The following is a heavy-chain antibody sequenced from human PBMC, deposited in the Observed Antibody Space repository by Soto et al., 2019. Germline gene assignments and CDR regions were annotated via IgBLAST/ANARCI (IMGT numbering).Heavy chain of an antibody. D-gene: IGHD3-22*01. CDR2: IYPGDSDI. Sequence: ASVKVSCKGSGYSFTSYWIGWVRQMPGKGLEWMGIIYPGDSDIRYSPSFQGQVTISADKSISTAYLQWSSLKASDTAMYYCARQPSNGQWFLWGQGTTVTVSS. J-gene: IGHJ6*02. CDR3: ARQPSNGQWFL. CDR1: GYSFTSYW. V-gene: IGHV5-51*01.